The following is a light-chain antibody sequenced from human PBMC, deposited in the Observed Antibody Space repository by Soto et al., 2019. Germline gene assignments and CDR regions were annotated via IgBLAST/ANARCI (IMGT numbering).Light chain of an antibody. Sequence: QPVLTQPPSASGTPGQRVTIACSGSSSNIGSNTVNWYQQLPGTAPKVLIYSNNQRPAGVPDRFSGSKSGTSASLAISGLESEDEADYYCAAWEDSLNGWVFGGGTKVTVL. J-gene: IGLJ3*02. CDR3: AAWEDSLNGWV. CDR1: SSNIGSNT. V-gene: IGLV1-44*01. CDR2: SNN.